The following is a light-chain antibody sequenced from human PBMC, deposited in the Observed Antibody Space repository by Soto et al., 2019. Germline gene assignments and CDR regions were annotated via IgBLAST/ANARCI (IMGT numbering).Light chain of an antibody. V-gene: IGKV1-5*03. CDR3: QQYSNYWT. J-gene: IGKJ1*01. Sequence: DIQMTQSPSILSASVGDRVTITCRASQSISIWVAWYQQKPGRAPNPLIYKASNLESGDPSRFSGSGFGTEFTLTINNRQPDDFATYYCQQYSNYWTFGQGTKVEIK. CDR2: KAS. CDR1: QSISIW.